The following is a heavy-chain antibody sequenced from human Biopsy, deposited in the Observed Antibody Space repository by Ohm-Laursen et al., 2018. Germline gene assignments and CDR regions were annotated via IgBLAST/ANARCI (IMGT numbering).Heavy chain of an antibody. D-gene: IGHD1-26*01. V-gene: IGHV1-2*02. CDR3: ARGGLNYWYFDL. J-gene: IGHJ2*01. CDR1: GYTFNDSY. CDR2: INPNSGGT. Sequence: ASVKVSCKASGYTFNDSYMHWVRQAPGQGLEWMGWINPNSGGTNYAQKFQGRVTMTRDTSMSTAYMELNRLRSDDTAVYYCARGGLNYWYFDLWGRGTLVTVSS.